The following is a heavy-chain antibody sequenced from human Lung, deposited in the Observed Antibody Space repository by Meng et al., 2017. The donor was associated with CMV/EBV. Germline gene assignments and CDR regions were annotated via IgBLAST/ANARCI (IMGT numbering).Heavy chain of an antibody. CDR3: ARDLGYSSSWYFQYYFDC. CDR2: INPSDNTT. D-gene: IGHD6-13*01. V-gene: IGHV1-46*01. Sequence: SXXVSXXASGYTLTNYYIHWVRQAPGQGLEWMGIINPSDNTTIYAQKFQGRVTMTRDTSTSTVYMELSSLRSDDTVLYYCARDLGYSSSWYFQYYFDCWXQGTLVTVSS. J-gene: IGHJ4*02. CDR1: GYTLTNYY.